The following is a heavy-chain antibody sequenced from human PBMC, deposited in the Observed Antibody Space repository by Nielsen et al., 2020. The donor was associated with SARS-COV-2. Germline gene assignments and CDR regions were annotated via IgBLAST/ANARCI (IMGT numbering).Heavy chain of an antibody. CDR1: GGSISSGGYY. D-gene: IGHD3-22*01. CDR2: IYHSGST. CDR3: ARGGYDSSARYYYYGMDV. V-gene: IGHV4-30-2*01. J-gene: IGHJ6*02. Sequence: SETLSLTCTVSGGSISSGGYYWSWIRQPPGKGLEWIGYIYHSGSTYYNPSLKSRVTISVDRSKNQFSLKLSSVTAADTAVYYCARGGYDSSARYYYYGMDVWGQGTTVTVSS.